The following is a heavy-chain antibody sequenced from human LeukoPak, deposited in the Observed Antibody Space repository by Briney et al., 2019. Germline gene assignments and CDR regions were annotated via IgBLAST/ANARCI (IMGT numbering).Heavy chain of an antibody. CDR1: GFTFSSYS. Sequence: GGSLRLSCAASGFTFSSYSMNWVRQAPGKGLEWVSSISSGSSYIYYADSVKGRFTISRDNAKNSLYLRMNSLRAEDTAVYYCAKDVGSSTYYYYYMDVWGKGTTVTVSS. CDR3: AKDVGSSTYYYYYMDV. V-gene: IGHV3-21*01. D-gene: IGHD2-2*01. CDR2: ISSGSSYI. J-gene: IGHJ6*03.